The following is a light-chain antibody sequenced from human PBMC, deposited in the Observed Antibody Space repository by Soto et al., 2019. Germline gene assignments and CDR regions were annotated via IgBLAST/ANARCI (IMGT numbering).Light chain of an antibody. Sequence: QSVLTQPPSASGTPGQRVTISCSGSSSNIGSNTVNWYHHLPGTAPKILIYNNDQRPSGVPDRFSGSKSGTSASLAISGLQSEDEADYYCAAWDDSLKGPVFGGGTKLTV. CDR1: SSNIGSNT. CDR3: AAWDDSLKGPV. J-gene: IGLJ3*02. V-gene: IGLV1-44*01. CDR2: NND.